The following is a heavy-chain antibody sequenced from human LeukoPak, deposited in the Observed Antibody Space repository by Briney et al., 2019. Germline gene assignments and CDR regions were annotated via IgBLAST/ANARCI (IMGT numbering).Heavy chain of an antibody. D-gene: IGHD2-15*01. J-gene: IGHJ6*03. CDR1: GGNFGSYA. V-gene: IGHV1-69*13. CDR2: IIPVFAIA. CDR3: ARCGGGTTCPSYYYFYMDG. Sequence: SVKVSCKASGGNFGSYAINWVRQAPGQGLEWMGGIIPVFAIANYAQKFQGRVTITADESTSTAYMELSSLKSEDTAVYYCARCGGGTTCPSYYYFYMDGWGKGTTVTISS.